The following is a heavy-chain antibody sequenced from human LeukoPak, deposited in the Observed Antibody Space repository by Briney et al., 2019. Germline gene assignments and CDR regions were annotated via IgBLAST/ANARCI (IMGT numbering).Heavy chain of an antibody. CDR1: GYSFTTYW. J-gene: IGHJ3*02. V-gene: IGHV5-51*01. D-gene: IGHD1-14*01. Sequence: GESLKISCKGSGYSFTTYWIGWVRQMPGKDLEWMGIIYPGDSDTRYSPSFQGQVTISADKSISAAYLQWSGLKASDTAVYYCARHVTTASAARGFDIWGQGTMVTVSS. CDR3: ARHVTTASAARGFDI. CDR2: IYPGDSDT.